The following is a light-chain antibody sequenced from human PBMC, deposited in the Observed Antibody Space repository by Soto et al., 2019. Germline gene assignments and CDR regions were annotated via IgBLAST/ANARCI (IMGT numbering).Light chain of an antibody. CDR2: EDT. V-gene: IGLV2-23*01. J-gene: IGLJ1*01. CDR1: SSDVGSYNL. CDR3: CSYATSRTYV. Sequence: QSVLTQPASVSGSPGQSIAISCTGTSSDVGSYNLASWYQQHPGKAPKLMIYEDTKRPSGVSDRFSGSKSGNTASLTISGLQAEDEADYYCCSYATSRTYVFGTGTKVTV.